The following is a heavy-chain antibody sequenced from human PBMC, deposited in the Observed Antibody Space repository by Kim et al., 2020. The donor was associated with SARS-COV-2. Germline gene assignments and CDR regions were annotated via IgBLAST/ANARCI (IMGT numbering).Heavy chain of an antibody. CDR1: GYTFTTYA. Sequence: ASVKVSCKASGYTFTTYAMNWVLQAPGQGLEWMGWINTNTGNPTYAQGFTGRFVFSLDTSVSTAYLQISSLQAEDTAVYYCASTFWSGYTSWFDPWGQGTLVTVSP. V-gene: IGHV7-4-1*02. J-gene: IGHJ5*02. CDR3: ASTFWSGYTSWFDP. CDR2: INTNTGNP. D-gene: IGHD3-3*01.